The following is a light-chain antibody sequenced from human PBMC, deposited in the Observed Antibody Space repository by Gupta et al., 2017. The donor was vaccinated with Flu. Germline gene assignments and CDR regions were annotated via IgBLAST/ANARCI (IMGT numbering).Light chain of an antibody. J-gene: IGLJ1*01. CDR2: EGS. V-gene: IGLV2-23*01. CDR3: YSYATSGIRL. Sequence: QSARTQPASVSGSPGRSITTSCTGPSSDIGSYDVVSWYQQHPGKAPKVIIYEGSKRPSGVSNRFSGSKSGNTASLTISGLQAEDEADYYCYSYATSGIRLFGTGTKVTVL. CDR1: SSDIGSYDV.